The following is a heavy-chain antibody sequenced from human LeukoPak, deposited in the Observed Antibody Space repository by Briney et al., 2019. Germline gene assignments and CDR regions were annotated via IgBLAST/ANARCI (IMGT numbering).Heavy chain of an antibody. CDR3: ARGTWIQLWPSMDV. V-gene: IGHV3-23*01. D-gene: IGHD5-18*01. CDR1: GFTFSSYA. CDR2: ISGSSTST. J-gene: IGHJ6*02. Sequence: GGSLRLSCAASGFTFSSYAMAWVRQAPGKGLEWVSTISGSSTSTYYADSEKGRFTISRDNSENALSLQMNSLRAEDTAVYYCARGTWIQLWPSMDVWGQGTTVTVSS.